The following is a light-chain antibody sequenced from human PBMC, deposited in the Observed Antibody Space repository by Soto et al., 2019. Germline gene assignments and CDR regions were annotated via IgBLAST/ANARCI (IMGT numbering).Light chain of an antibody. CDR1: QSISSY. J-gene: IGKJ4*01. V-gene: IGKV1-39*01. CDR3: HRSCSTPLT. Sequence: DIQMTQSPSSLSASVGDRVTITCRASQSISSYLHWYQQKPGKAPKLLIYAASSLQSGVPSRFSGSGSGTDFTLTISSLQPEDFVTYYCHRSCSTPLTLGGGTKVEIK. CDR2: AAS.